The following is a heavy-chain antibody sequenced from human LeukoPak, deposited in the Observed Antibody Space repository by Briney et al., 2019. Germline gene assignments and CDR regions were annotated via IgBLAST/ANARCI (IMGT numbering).Heavy chain of an antibody. Sequence: PSETLSLTCTVSGGSISSSSYYWGWTRQPPGKGLEWIGSIYYSGSTYYNPSLKSRVTISVDTSKNQFSLKLSSVTAADTAVYYCASNYDFWSGYSLFDYWGQGTLVTVSS. V-gene: IGHV4-39*01. CDR1: GGSISSSSYY. D-gene: IGHD3-3*01. CDR3: ASNYDFWSGYSLFDY. CDR2: IYYSGST. J-gene: IGHJ4*02.